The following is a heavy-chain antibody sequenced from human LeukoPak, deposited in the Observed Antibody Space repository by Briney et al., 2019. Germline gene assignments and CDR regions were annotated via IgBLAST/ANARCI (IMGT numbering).Heavy chain of an antibody. D-gene: IGHD6-19*01. CDR3: ATGSSSGWYSGRGYYYGMDV. V-gene: IGHV1-24*01. Sequence: ASVKVSCKVSGYTLTELSMHWVRQAPGKGLEWMGGFDPEDGETIYAQKFQGRVTMTEDTSTDTAYMELSSLRSKDTAVYYCATGSSSGWYSGRGYYYGMDVWGKGTTVTVSS. J-gene: IGHJ6*04. CDR1: GYTLTELS. CDR2: FDPEDGET.